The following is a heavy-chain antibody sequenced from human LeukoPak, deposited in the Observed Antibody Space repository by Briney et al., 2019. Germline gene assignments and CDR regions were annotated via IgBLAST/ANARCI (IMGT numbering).Heavy chain of an antibody. J-gene: IGHJ4*02. CDR3: MSDLDN. Sequence: GGSLRLSCAASGFTFSSYGMNWVRQAPGKGLEWVSGITGRGESTYYADSVKGRFTISRDDSKNTLYLQMNSLKTEDTAIYYCMSDLDNWGQGTLVTVSS. CDR1: GFTFSSYG. V-gene: IGHV3-23*01. CDR2: ITGRGEST.